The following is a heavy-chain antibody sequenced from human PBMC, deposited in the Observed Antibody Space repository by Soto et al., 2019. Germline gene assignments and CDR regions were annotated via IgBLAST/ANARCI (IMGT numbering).Heavy chain of an antibody. V-gene: IGHV3-23*01. D-gene: IGHD3-22*01. CDR3: AKGYYYDSSGYYPLGVDYYYYGMDV. Sequence: GGSLRLSCAASGFTLSSYAMSWVRQAPGKGLEWVSAISGSGGSTYYADSVKGRFTISRDNSKNTLYLQMNSLRAEDTAVYYCAKGYYYDSSGYYPLGVDYYYYGMDVWGQGTTVTVSS. J-gene: IGHJ6*02. CDR2: ISGSGGST. CDR1: GFTLSSYA.